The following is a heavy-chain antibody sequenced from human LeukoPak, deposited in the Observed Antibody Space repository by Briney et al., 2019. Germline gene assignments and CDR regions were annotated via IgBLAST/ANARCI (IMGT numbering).Heavy chain of an antibody. D-gene: IGHD6-6*01. CDR3: GEVSPIWYGSSSVCTWGA. J-gene: IGHJ4*03. CDR1: GGSCSSYT. CDR2: IIPILGIA. Sequence: ASVTVSCKASGGSCSSYTISWVRKAPGQGLEWMGRIIPILGIANYAQKFQGRVMITADKSTSTAYMELSSLRPENTAVNYFGEVSPIWYGSSSVCTWGARGPGT. V-gene: IGHV1-69*02.